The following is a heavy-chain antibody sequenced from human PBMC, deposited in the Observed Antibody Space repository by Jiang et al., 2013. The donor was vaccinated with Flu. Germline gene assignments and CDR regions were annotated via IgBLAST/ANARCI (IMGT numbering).Heavy chain of an antibody. CDR3: ARAPRVIIPDWYFDL. CDR2: IYTSGST. J-gene: IGHJ2*01. CDR1: GGSISSYY. D-gene: IGHD3-3*01. Sequence: CTVSGGSISSYYWSWIRQPAGKGLEWIGRIYTSGSTNYNPSLKSRVTMSVDTSKNQFSLKLSSVTAADTAVYYCARAPRVIIPDWYFDLWGRGTLVTVS. V-gene: IGHV4-4*07.